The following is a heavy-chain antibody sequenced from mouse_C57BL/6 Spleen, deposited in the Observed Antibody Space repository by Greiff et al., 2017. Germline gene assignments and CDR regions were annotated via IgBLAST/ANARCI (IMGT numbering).Heavy chain of an antibody. J-gene: IGHJ1*03. CDR3: ARDSPRYFYV. CDR1: GFTFSSYA. V-gene: IGHV5-4*01. Sequence: VQLQESGGGLVKPGGSLKLSCAASGFTFSSYAMSWVRQTPEKRLAWVATISDGGRYTYYPDNVKGRFTISRDNAKNNLSLQMSHLKSEDTAMYYCARDSPRYFYVWGTWATVTFSS. CDR2: ISDGGRYT.